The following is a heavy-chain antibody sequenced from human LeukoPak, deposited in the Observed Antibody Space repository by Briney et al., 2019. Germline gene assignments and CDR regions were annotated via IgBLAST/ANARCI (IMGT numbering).Heavy chain of an antibody. Sequence: GGSLRLSCAAAGLTSANGWMNWVRQAPGKGLEWIGRIETNTDGGTTAYAAPVKGRFTISRTDSKATVFLQMNSLKTEDTGVYYCATTGRSPAYERGVFHHYYFMDAWGKGTTVTVSS. CDR3: ATTGRSPAYERGVFHHYYFMDA. CDR2: IETNTDGGTT. D-gene: IGHD2-8*02. CDR1: GLTSANGW. J-gene: IGHJ6*03. V-gene: IGHV3-15*04.